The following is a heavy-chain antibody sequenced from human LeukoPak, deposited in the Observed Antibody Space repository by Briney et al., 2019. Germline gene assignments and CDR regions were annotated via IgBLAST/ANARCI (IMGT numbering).Heavy chain of an antibody. CDR3: AKDQRYPAYYYYYGMDV. Sequence: PGRSLRLSCAASGFTFSSYGMHWVRQAPGKGLEWVAVISYDGSNKYYADSVKGRFTISRDNSKNTLYLQMNSLRAEDTAVYYCAKDQRYPAYYYYYGMDVWGQGTTVTVSS. CDR1: GFTFSSYG. CDR2: ISYDGSNK. V-gene: IGHV3-30*18. D-gene: IGHD6-25*01. J-gene: IGHJ6*02.